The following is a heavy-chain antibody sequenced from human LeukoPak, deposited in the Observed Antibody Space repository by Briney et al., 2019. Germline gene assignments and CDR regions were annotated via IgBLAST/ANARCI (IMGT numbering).Heavy chain of an antibody. D-gene: IGHD3-16*01. CDR1: GGSFSGYH. CDR3: ARRGGFRYFDY. CDR2: INHSGST. J-gene: IGHJ4*02. V-gene: IGHV4-34*01. Sequence: SETLSLTCAVYGGSFSGYHWNWIRQSPGKGLEWIGEINHSGSTNYNPSLKSRVTISVDTSKNQFSLKLSSVTAADTAVYYCARRGGFRYFDYWGQGTLVTVSS.